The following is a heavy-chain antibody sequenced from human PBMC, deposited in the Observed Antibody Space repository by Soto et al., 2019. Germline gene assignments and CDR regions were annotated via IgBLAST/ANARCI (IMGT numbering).Heavy chain of an antibody. CDR3: ARDGAMATYFEYFQH. CDR1: GFTVSSYH. V-gene: IGHV3-53*01. Sequence: PGGSLRLSCAASGFTVSSYHMSWVRQAPGKGLEWVSAIYSAGRTVYADSVKGRFTISRDSSKNTLYLEMNSLRAEDTAVYYCARDGAMATYFEYFQHWGQGTLVTVSS. J-gene: IGHJ1*01. D-gene: IGHD5-12*01. CDR2: IYSAGRT.